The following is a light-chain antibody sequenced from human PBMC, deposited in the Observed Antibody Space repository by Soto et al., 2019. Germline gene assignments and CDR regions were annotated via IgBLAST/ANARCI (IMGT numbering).Light chain of an antibody. CDR1: QYINTR. J-gene: IGKJ1*01. CDR3: NQRQSWPRT. Sequence: EIVLTQSPATLSSFPGDRVTLSCRASQYINTRLAWYQHRPGQAHRLLIYQTYIRAAGIQARFSASGTGTDFTLTIRDVQPEDFAVYYCNQRQSWPRTFGQGTKVDNK. CDR2: QTY. V-gene: IGKV3-11*01.